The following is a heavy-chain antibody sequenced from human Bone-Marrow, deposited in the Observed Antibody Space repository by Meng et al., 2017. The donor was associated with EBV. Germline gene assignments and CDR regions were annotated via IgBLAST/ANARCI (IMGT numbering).Heavy chain of an antibody. CDR2: INTNTGNP. CDR1: GYTFTSHA. J-gene: IGHJ4*02. D-gene: IGHD5-24*01. V-gene: IGHV7-4-1*02. CDR3: ARDSAYGYNDYYFDY. Sequence: QVKLVQSGSELKKPGASGKVSCKASGYTFTSHAIHWVRQAPGQGLEWMGWINTNTGNPTYAQGFTGRFVFSLDTSVSTAYLQISSLKADDTAVYYCARDSAYGYNDYYFDYWGQGTLVTVSS.